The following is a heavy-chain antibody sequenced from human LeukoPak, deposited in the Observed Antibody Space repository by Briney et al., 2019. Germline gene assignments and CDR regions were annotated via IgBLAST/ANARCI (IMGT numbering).Heavy chain of an antibody. D-gene: IGHD3-10*01. CDR1: GGSVSSSSCY. J-gene: IGHJ4*02. CDR2: VYYNGSN. CDR3: ARVLFTMVRGVYDY. Sequence: PSVTLSLTCTVSGGSVSSSSCYWGWIRQPPGKGLEWIGSVYYNGSNYYSPSLKSRVTISVDTSKNQFSLKLSSVTAADTAVYYCARVLFTMVRGVYDYWGQGTLVTVSS. V-gene: IGHV4-39*01.